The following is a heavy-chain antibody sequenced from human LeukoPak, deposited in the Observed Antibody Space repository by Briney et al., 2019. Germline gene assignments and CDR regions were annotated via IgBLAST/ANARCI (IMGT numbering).Heavy chain of an antibody. Sequence: SETLSLTCTVSGGSISSHYLSWIRQPAGKGLEWIGRVYGGGSTTYNPSLKRRVTMSVDTSKNQFSLTLSSVTAADTALYYCARDSGTTGEVKFDHWGQGTLVTVSS. D-gene: IGHD3-10*01. V-gene: IGHV4-4*07. J-gene: IGHJ5*02. CDR3: ARDSGTTGEVKFDH. CDR1: GGSISSHY. CDR2: VYGGGST.